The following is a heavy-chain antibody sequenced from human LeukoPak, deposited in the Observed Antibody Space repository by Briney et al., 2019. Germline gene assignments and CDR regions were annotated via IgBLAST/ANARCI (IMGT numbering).Heavy chain of an antibody. J-gene: IGHJ4*02. Sequence: SETLSLTCAVYGGSFSGCYWSWIRQPPGKGLEWIGEINHSGSTNYNPSLKSRVTISVDTSKNQFSLKLSSVTAADTAVYYCARAGIAARLFDYWGQGTLVTVSS. V-gene: IGHV4-34*01. CDR2: INHSGST. D-gene: IGHD6-6*01. CDR3: ARAGIAARLFDY. CDR1: GGSFSGCY.